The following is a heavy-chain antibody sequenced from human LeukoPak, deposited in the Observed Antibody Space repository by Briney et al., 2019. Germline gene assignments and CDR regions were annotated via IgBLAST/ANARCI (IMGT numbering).Heavy chain of an antibody. CDR1: GFTFSNYG. D-gene: IGHD4-17*01. Sequence: PGGTLRLSCAASGFTFSNYGMTWVRQAPGKGLEWVSAISGSGGSTYYADSVKGRFTISRDNSKNTLYLQMNSLRAEDTAVYYCAKDMSYGDYHSYWGQGALVTVSS. CDR3: AKDMSYGDYHSY. J-gene: IGHJ4*02. CDR2: ISGSGGST. V-gene: IGHV3-23*01.